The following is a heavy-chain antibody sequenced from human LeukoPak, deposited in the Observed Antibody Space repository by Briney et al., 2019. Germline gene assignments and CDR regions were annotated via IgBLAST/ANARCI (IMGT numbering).Heavy chain of an antibody. CDR3: ARLRWFGNLSVSAFDI. Sequence: GESLKISCKGSGYSFTSYWISWVRQMPGKGLEWMGIIYPGDSDTRYSPSFQGQVTISADKSISTAYLQWSSLKASDTAMYYCARLRWFGNLSVSAFDIWGQGTMVTVSS. CDR2: IYPGDSDT. J-gene: IGHJ3*02. V-gene: IGHV5-51*01. CDR1: GYSFTSYW. D-gene: IGHD3-10*01.